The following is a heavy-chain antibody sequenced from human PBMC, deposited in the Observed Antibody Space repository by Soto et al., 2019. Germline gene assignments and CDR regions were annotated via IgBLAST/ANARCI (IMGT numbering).Heavy chain of an antibody. CDR3: ARHVMGARGWVDEPL. D-gene: IGHD1-26*01. Sequence: TLSLTCTVSGGSISSGGYYWSWIRQHPGKGLEWIGYIYYSGSTNYSPSFQGHVTISADKSITTAYLQWSSLKASDTAMYYCARHVMGARGWVDEPLWGQGTLVSVSS. J-gene: IGHJ4*02. CDR1: GGSISSGGYY. CDR2: IYYSGST. V-gene: IGHV4-31*01.